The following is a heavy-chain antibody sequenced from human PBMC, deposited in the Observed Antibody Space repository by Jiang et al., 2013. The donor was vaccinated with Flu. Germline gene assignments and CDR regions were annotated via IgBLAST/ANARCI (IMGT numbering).Heavy chain of an antibody. Sequence: VQLVESGGGLEQPGGSLRLSCAASGFTFSSYAMSWVRQAPGKGLEWVSGISGSGDNTYYADSVKGRFTISRDNSKNTLYLQMNSLRAEDTAVYYCAKGGAYSSSPIDCWGQGTLVTVSS. CDR1: GFTFSSYA. CDR2: ISGSGDNT. V-gene: IGHV3-23*04. CDR3: AKGGAYSSSPIDC. J-gene: IGHJ4*02. D-gene: IGHD6-6*01.